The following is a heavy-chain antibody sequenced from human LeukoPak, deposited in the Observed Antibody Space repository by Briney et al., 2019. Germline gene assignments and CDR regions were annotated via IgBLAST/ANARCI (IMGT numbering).Heavy chain of an antibody. D-gene: IGHD1-26*01. CDR1: GYSFTSYW. CDR2: IYPGDSDT. J-gene: IGHJ4*02. CDR3: ARRYSGSRCPKYEVFDY. Sequence: GESLKISCKGSGYSFTSYWIGWVRQMPGKGLEWMGIIYPGDSDTRYSPSFQGQVTISADKSISTAYLQWSSLKASDTAMYYCARRYSGSRCPKYEVFDYWGQGTLVTVSS. V-gene: IGHV5-51*01.